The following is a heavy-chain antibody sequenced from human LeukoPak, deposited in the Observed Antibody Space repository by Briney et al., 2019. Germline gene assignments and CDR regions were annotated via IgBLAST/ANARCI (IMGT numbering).Heavy chain of an antibody. V-gene: IGHV1-69*13. D-gene: IGHD6-13*01. J-gene: IGHJ4*02. CDR3: ASQQLVPSAFDY. CDR1: GGTFSSYA. Sequence: ASVKVSCKASGGTFSSYAISWVRQAPGQGLGWMGGIIPIFGTANYAQKFQGRVTITADESTSTAYMELSSLRSEDTAVYYCASQQLVPSAFDYWGQGTLVTVSS. CDR2: IIPIFGTA.